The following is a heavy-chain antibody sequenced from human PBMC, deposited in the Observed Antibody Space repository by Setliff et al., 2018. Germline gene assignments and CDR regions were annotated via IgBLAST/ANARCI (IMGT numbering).Heavy chain of an antibody. V-gene: IGHV4-34*01. CDR2: INHSGSS. D-gene: IGHD2-15*01. J-gene: IGHJ5*02. CDR3: GRGFSRIEGWGNWFDP. Sequence: SETLSLTCAVYGGSFSGYCWSWIRQPPGKGLEWIGEINHSGSSNYNASLKSRLIITRDTSKNQISLKLTSVTAADTAVYYCGRGFSRIEGWGNWFDPWGQGILVTVSS. CDR1: GGSFSGYC.